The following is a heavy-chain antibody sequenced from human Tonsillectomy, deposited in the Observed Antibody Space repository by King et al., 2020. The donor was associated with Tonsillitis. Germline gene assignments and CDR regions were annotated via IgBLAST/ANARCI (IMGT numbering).Heavy chain of an antibody. V-gene: IGHV2-70*01. D-gene: IGHD3-22*01. CDR3: SWIADYSDSSRYAPWFDP. CDR2: IDWDDDK. Sequence: VTLKESGPALVKPTQTLTLTCTFSGFSLSTSGMCVSWIRQPPGKALEWLALIDWDDDKYYSTSLKTRLTISKDTSKNQVVLTMTNMDPVDTATYYCSWIADYSDSSRYAPWFDPCGQGTLVTVSS. CDR1: GFSLSTSGMC. J-gene: IGHJ5*02.